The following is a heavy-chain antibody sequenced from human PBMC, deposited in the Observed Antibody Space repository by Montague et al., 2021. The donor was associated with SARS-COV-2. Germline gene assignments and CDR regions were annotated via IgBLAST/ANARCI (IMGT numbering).Heavy chain of an antibody. D-gene: IGHD3-10*01. J-gene: IGHJ6*02. CDR3: SRQKVKPHALITREFYYYGLEV. CDR2: INQRGST. Sequence: SETRSLTCAVYGGSVSRYSWSWIRLPPGKGLEWIGEINQRGSTNYNPSLMIRVTVSLDTSKNQVSLRLSSVTAADTAVYYCSRQKVKPHALITREFYYYGLEVWGQGTTVTVSS. CDR1: GGSVSRYS. V-gene: IGHV4-34*01.